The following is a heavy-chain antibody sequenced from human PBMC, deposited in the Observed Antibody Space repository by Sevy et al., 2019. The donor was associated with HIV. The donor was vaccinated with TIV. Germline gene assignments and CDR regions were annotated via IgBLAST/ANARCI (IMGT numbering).Heavy chain of an antibody. Sequence: GGSLILSCIGSGFSFSYYGIHWVRQAPGKGLDWVALISRDGINEYYADSVKGRFTISRDNSKNTVYLEMNSLRNEDTAIYFCANAYSGSYSHSYLYALDVWGQGTTVTVSS. CDR3: ANAYSGSYSHSYLYALDV. J-gene: IGHJ6*02. D-gene: IGHD1-26*01. V-gene: IGHV3-30*18. CDR2: ISRDGINE. CDR1: GFSFSYYG.